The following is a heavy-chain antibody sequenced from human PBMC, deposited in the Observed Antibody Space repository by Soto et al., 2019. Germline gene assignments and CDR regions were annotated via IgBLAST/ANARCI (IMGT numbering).Heavy chain of an antibody. Sequence: GGSLRLSCAASGFTVSSNYMSWVRQAPGKGLEWVSVIYSGGSTYYADSVKGRFTISRDNSKNTLYLQMNSLRAEDTAVYYCARESPGDYYDSSGYDYWGQGTLVTVSS. J-gene: IGHJ4*02. CDR1: GFTVSSNY. D-gene: IGHD3-22*01. V-gene: IGHV3-53*01. CDR2: IYSGGST. CDR3: ARESPGDYYDSSGYDY.